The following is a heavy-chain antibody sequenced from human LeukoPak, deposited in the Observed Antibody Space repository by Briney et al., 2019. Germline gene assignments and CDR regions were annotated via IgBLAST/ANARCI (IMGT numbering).Heavy chain of an antibody. CDR3: ARAMSGWNPRNDYFDY. Sequence: SETLSLTCTVSGGSISSGGYYWSWIRQHPGKGLEWIGYIYYSGSTYYNPSLKSRVTISVDTSKSQFSLKLSSVNAADTAVYYCARAMSGWNPRNDYFDYWGQGTLVTVSS. CDR2: IYYSGST. V-gene: IGHV4-31*03. J-gene: IGHJ4*02. D-gene: IGHD1-1*01. CDR1: GGSISSGGYY.